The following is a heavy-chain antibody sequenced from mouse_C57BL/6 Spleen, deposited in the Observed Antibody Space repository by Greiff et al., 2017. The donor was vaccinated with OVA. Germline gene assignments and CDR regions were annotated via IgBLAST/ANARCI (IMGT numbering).Heavy chain of an antibody. CDR1: GYTFTDYY. D-gene: IGHD2-3*01. V-gene: IGHV1-26*01. J-gene: IGHJ2*01. Sequence: EVQLQQSGPELVKPGASVKISCKASGYTFTDYYMNWVKQSHGKSLEWIGDINPNNGGTSYNQKFKGKATLTVDKSSSTAYMELRSLTSEDSAVYYCARRWLEGYFDYWGQGTTLTVSS. CDR2: INPNNGGT. CDR3: ARRWLEGYFDY.